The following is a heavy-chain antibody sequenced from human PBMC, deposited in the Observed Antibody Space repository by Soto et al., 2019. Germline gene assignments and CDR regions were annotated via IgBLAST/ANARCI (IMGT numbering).Heavy chain of an antibody. CDR3: ARDKGDYPPLGNGMDV. V-gene: IGHV3-30-3*01. J-gene: IGHJ6*02. CDR2: ISYDGSNK. Sequence: GSLRLSCAASGFTFSSYAMHWVRQAPGKGLEWVAVISYDGSNKYYADSVKGRFTISRDNSKNTLYLQMNSLRAEDTAVYYCARDKGDYPPLGNGMDVWGQGTTVTVSS. D-gene: IGHD4-17*01. CDR1: GFTFSSYA.